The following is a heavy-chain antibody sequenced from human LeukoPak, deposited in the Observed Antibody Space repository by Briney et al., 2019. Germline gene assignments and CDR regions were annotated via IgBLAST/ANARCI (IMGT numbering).Heavy chain of an antibody. D-gene: IGHD1-26*01. Sequence: SETLSLTCTVSGGSINRGSYYWSWMRQPAGKGLEWIGRIYTSGGTTYNPSLKSRVTISVDTSKNQFALNLKSVTAADTAVYYCARAAGRDTTSGLDIDYWGQGTLVTVSS. CDR2: IYTSGGT. V-gene: IGHV4-61*02. J-gene: IGHJ4*02. CDR1: GGSINRGSYY. CDR3: ARAAGRDTTSGLDIDY.